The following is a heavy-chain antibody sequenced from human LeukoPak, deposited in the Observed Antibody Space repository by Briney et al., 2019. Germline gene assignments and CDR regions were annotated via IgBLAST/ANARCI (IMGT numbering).Heavy chain of an antibody. CDR3: ARDLRPTVTMLHWFDP. CDR2: ISGNGDIT. J-gene: IGHJ5*02. V-gene: IGHV3-23*01. CDR1: RFTFNTYA. Sequence: GSLRLSCAASRFTFNTYAVNWVRQAPGKGLEWVSAISGNGDITYYADSVRGRFTISRDNSKNTLYLQMNSLGAEDTAVYYCARDLRPTVTMLHWFDPWGQGTLVTVSS. D-gene: IGHD4-17*01.